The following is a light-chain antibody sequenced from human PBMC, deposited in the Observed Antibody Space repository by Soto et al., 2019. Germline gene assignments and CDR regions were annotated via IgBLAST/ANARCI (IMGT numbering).Light chain of an antibody. CDR1: SSNIGAGYV. CDR2: GNS. J-gene: IGLJ7*01. CDR3: QSYDSSLSDV. V-gene: IGLV1-40*01. Sequence: QSVLTQPPSVSGAPGQRVTISCTGSSSNIGAGYVVHWYQQLPGTAPKLLIYGNSNRPSGVPDRFAVSKSGTSASLAITGPQAEDEAEYYCQSYDSSLSDVFGTGTQLTVL.